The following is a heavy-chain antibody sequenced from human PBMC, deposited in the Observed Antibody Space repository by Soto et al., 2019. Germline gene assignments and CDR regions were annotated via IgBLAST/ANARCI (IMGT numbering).Heavy chain of an antibody. V-gene: IGHV3-9*02. Sequence: ESGGGLVQPGRSLRLSCAASGFTSNDYAMHWVRQAPGTGLEWVSGIYYNSDRIDYGDSVKGRFATSRDNAKNSLYLQMNSLRPEDTAVYYCVKDVLPGGADYWGPGTLVTVSS. CDR3: VKDVLPGGADY. CDR1: GFTSNDYA. D-gene: IGHD3-16*01. J-gene: IGHJ4*02. CDR2: IYYNSDRI.